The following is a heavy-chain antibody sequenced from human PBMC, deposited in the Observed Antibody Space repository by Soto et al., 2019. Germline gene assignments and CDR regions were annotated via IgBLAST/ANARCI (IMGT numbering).Heavy chain of an antibody. CDR1: GFTFSDYY. V-gene: IGHV3-11*06. CDR2: ISSSSSYT. D-gene: IGHD3-10*01. Sequence: SLRLSCAASGFTFSDYYMSWIRQAPGKGLEWVSYISSSSSYTNYADSVKGRFTISRDNANNSLYLQMNSLRAEDTAVYYCARDFCTMVRPSGRYYYYGMDVWGQGTTVTVSS. CDR3: ARDFCTMVRPSGRYYYYGMDV. J-gene: IGHJ6*02.